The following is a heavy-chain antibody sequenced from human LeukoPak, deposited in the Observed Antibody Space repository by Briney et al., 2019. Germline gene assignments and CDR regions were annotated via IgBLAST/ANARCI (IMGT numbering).Heavy chain of an antibody. CDR1: GFTFSSYS. V-gene: IGHV3-48*02. CDR2: ITASGTAM. CDR3: ASSGSYRFDY. D-gene: IGHD1-26*01. Sequence: GGSLRLSCAASGFTFSSYSMNWVRRAPGKGLEWVSHITASGTAMFYADSVKGRFTISRDNAKNSLYLQMNSLRDEDTAVYYCASSGSYRFDYWGQGTLVTVSS. J-gene: IGHJ4*02.